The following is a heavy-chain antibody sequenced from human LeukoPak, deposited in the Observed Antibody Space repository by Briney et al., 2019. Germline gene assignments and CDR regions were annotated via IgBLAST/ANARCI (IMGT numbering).Heavy chain of an antibody. D-gene: IGHD2-21*02. V-gene: IGHV3-23*01. CDR2: ISGSGGST. CDR3: ARDFVVVTANYYYYGMDV. J-gene: IGHJ6*02. Sequence: GGSLRLSCAASGFTFSSYAMSWVRQAPGKGLEWVSAISGSGGSTYYADSVKGRFTISRDNSKNTLYLQMNSLRDEDTAVYYCARDFVVVTANYYYYGMDVWGQGTTVTVSS. CDR1: GFTFSSYA.